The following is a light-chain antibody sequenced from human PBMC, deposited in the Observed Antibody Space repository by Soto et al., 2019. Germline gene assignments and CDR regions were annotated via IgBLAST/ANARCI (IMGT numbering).Light chain of an antibody. V-gene: IGKV1-39*01. CDR1: QNIATH. CDR2: AAS. CDR3: QQSSSTPRM. J-gene: IGKJ1*01. Sequence: DVQMTQSPSSLSASVGDRVTIACRASQNIATHLSWYQQKSGKAPNLLIHAASSLQSGVPSRFSGSGSGTDFTLTISSLQPEDFATYYCQQSSSTPRMFGQGTKVEI.